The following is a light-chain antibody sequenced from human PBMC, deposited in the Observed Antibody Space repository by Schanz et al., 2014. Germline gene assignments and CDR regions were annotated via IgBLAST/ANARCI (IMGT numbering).Light chain of an antibody. CDR1: SSDVDGYNY. J-gene: IGLJ2*01. CDR3: SSYAGSNNLV. V-gene: IGLV2-8*01. CDR2: DVT. Sequence: QSALTQPASVSGSPGQSITISCTRTSSDVDGYNYVSWYQQHPGKAPQLMIHDVTKRPSGVPDRFSGSKSGNTASLTVSWLQAEDEAVYYCSSYAGSNNLVFGGGTKLTVL.